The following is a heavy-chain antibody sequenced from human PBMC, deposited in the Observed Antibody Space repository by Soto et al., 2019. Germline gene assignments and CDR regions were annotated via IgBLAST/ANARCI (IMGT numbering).Heavy chain of an antibody. CDR1: GGSFSGYY. CDR3: ARETYGDYVGYFDP. J-gene: IGHJ5*02. D-gene: IGHD4-17*01. Sequence: PSETLSLTCAVYGGSFSGYYWSWIRQPPGKGLEWIGEINHSGSTNYNPSLKSRVTISVDTSKNQFSLKLSSVTAADTAVYYCARETYGDYVGYFDPWGQGIQVTVS. CDR2: INHSGST. V-gene: IGHV4-34*01.